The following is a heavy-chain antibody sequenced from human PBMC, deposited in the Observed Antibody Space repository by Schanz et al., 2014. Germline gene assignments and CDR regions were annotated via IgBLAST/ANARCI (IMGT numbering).Heavy chain of an antibody. D-gene: IGHD1-26*01. CDR1: GFNFRNYA. V-gene: IGHV3-23*01. Sequence: VQLLESGGGLVQPGGSLKLSCSASGFNFRNYALSWVRQAPGKGLAWVSAISSSGGRKYYADSVKGRFTTSRDNSKNTMYLQMNSLRAEDTAVYYCVKDLQRELLRDDHYYGMDVWGQGTTVTVSS. CDR3: VKDLQRELLRDDHYYGMDV. CDR2: ISSSGGRK. J-gene: IGHJ6*02.